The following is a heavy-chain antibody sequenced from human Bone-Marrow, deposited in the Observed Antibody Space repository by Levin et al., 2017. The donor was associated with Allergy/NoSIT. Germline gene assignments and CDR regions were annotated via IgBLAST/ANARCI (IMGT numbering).Heavy chain of an antibody. D-gene: IGHD2-2*01. J-gene: IGHJ4*02. Sequence: PGGSLRLSCAASGFTFSSYSMNWVRQAPGKGLEWVSSISSSSSYIYYADSVKGRFTISRDNAKNSLYLQMNSLRAEDTAVYYCARGRLDCSSTSCYSGPFDYWGQGTLVTVSS. CDR1: GFTFSSYS. V-gene: IGHV3-21*01. CDR2: ISSSSSYI. CDR3: ARGRLDCSSTSCYSGPFDY.